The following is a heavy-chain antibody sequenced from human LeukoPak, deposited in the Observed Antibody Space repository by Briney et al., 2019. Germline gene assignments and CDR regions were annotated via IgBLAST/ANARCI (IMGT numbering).Heavy chain of an antibody. Sequence: GGSLRLSCAASGFTFSNYAMHWVRQAPGEGLEWVGRIKSEADGETTDYAAPVKGRFTISRDDSKNTLYLQMNSLRTGDTAVYYCTASRKDYWGQGTLVTVSS. V-gene: IGHV3-15*01. CDR1: GFTFSNYA. J-gene: IGHJ4*02. CDR2: IKSEADGETT. CDR3: TASRKDY.